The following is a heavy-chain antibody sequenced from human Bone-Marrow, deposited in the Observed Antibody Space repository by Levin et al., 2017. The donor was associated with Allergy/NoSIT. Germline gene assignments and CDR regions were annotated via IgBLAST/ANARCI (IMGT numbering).Heavy chain of an antibody. J-gene: IGHJ5*02. Sequence: GESLKISCKASGYTFTGYYMHWVRQAPGQGLEWMGWINPNSGGTNYAQKFQGRVTMTRDTSISTAYMELSRLRSDDTAVYYCARNLKHSSSSLIGLERNWFDPWGQGTLVTVSS. CDR2: INPNSGGT. CDR1: GYTFTGYY. D-gene: IGHD6-6*01. CDR3: ARNLKHSSSSLIGLERNWFDP. V-gene: IGHV1-2*02.